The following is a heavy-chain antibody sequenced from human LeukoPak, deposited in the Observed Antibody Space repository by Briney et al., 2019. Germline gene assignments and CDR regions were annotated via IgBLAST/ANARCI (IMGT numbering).Heavy chain of an antibody. CDR3: ARGRRDGYSENFDY. J-gene: IGHJ4*02. D-gene: IGHD5-24*01. CDR2: ISSSGSTI. CDR1: GFTFSDYY. V-gene: IGHV3-11*01. Sequence: KTGGSLRLSCAASGFTFSDYYMSWIRQAPGKGLEWVSYISSSGSTIYYADSVKGRFTISRDNAKNSLYLQMNSLRAEDTAEYYCARGRRDGYSENFDYWGQGTLVTVSS.